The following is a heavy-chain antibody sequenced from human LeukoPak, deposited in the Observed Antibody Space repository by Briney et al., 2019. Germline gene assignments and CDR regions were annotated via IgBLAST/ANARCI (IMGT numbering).Heavy chain of an antibody. Sequence: SETLSLTCTVSGVSITSSTYYWVWIRQPPGKGLEWIGSLYYSGSTYKNPSLESRVTISVDTSKNQFSLKLSSVTAADTAVYYCARGYSPSAFDWLLYWFDPWGQGTLVTVSS. CDR2: LYYSGST. V-gene: IGHV4-39*01. CDR1: GVSITSSTYY. D-gene: IGHD3-9*01. J-gene: IGHJ5*02. CDR3: ARGYSPSAFDWLLYWFDP.